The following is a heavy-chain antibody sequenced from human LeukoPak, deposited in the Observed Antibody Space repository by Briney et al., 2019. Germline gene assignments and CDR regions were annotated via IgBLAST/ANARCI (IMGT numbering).Heavy chain of an antibody. CDR1: GFNFSYFA. CDR2: VSGSGGST. CDR3: AKDLLGSGARGAFDI. Sequence: GRSLRLSCAASGFNFSYFAMSWVRQAPGKGLEWVSSVSGSGGSTYYVDSEKGRLTISRDNSKNTLYLQMNSLRAEDTAVYYCAKDLLGSGARGAFDIWGQGTMVTVSS. J-gene: IGHJ3*02. V-gene: IGHV3-23*01. D-gene: IGHD3-10*01.